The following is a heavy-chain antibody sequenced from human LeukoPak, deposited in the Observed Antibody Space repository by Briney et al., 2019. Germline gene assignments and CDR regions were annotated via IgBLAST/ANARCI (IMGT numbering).Heavy chain of an antibody. CDR3: ARHKARLRFLEWFPLGVDY. CDR2: IYHSGST. D-gene: IGHD3-3*01. Sequence: SETLSLTCAVSGYSISSGYYWGWIRQPPGKGLEWIGSIYHSGSTYYNPSLKSRVTISVDTSKNQFSLKLSSVTAADTAVYYCARHKARLRFLEWFPLGVDYWGQGTLVTVAS. CDR1: GYSISSGYY. J-gene: IGHJ4*02. V-gene: IGHV4-38-2*01.